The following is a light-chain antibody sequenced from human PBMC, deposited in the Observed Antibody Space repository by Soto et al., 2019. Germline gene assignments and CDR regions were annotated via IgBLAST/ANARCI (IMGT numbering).Light chain of an antibody. CDR1: SDDVGGYNY. CDR2: DVN. Sequence: QSALTQPASVSGSPGQSITISCTGTSDDVGGYNYVAWYQQRPGKAPKLMISDVNKRPSGVPDRFSGSKSGNTASLTVSGLQAEDEADYYCSSYAGNNIYVFGAGTKLTVL. J-gene: IGLJ1*01. CDR3: SSYAGNNIYV. V-gene: IGLV2-8*01.